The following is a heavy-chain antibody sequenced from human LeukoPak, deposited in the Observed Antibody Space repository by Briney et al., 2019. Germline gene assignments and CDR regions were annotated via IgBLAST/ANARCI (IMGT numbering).Heavy chain of an antibody. CDR3: ARDRPAVEMATTYPDY. CDR1: GYTFTSYG. V-gene: IGHV1-18*01. CDR2: ISAYNGNT. D-gene: IGHD5-24*01. J-gene: IGHJ4*02. Sequence: GASVKVSCKASGYTFTSYGISWVRQAPGQGLEWMGWISAYNGNTNYAQKLQGRVTMTTDTSTSTAYMELRSLRSDDTAVYYCARDRPAVEMATTYPDYWGQGTLVTVSS.